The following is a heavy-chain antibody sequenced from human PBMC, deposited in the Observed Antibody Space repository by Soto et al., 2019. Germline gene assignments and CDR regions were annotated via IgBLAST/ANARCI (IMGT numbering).Heavy chain of an antibody. CDR2: ISTSGTTM. CDR1: GFTFSSYT. Sequence: LRLSCAGSGFTFSSYTMNWVRQAPGKGLEWISYISTSGTTMHYADSVRGRFAISRDNARNSVYLQMNSLRDEDTAIYYCTREGFWGQGIQVTVSS. J-gene: IGHJ4*02. V-gene: IGHV3-48*02. CDR3: TREGF.